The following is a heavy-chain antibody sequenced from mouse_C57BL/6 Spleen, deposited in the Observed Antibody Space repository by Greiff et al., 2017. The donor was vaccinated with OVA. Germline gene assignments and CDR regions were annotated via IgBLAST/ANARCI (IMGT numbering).Heavy chain of an antibody. Sequence: QVQLKQPGAELVMPGASVKLSCKASGYTFPSYWMHWVKQRPGQGLEWIGEIDPSDSYTNYNQKFKGKSTLTVDKSSSTAYRQLSSLTSEDSAVYYGARDYGSRGHFFAYGGQGTLVTVSA. D-gene: IGHD1-1*01. J-gene: IGHJ3*01. V-gene: IGHV1-69*01. CDR3: ARDYGSRGHFFAY. CDR1: GYTFPSYW. CDR2: IDPSDSYT.